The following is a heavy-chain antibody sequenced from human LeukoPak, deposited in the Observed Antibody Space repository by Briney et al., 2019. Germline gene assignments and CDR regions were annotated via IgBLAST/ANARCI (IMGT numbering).Heavy chain of an antibody. Sequence: ASVKVSCKASGYTFTGYYMHWVRQAPGQGLEWMGWINPNSGGTNYAQKFQGRVTMTRDTSISTAYMELSRLRSDDTAVYYCARGLGYGSGYDAFDIWGQGTMVTVSS. CDR1: GYTFTGYY. V-gene: IGHV1-2*02. CDR3: ARGLGYGSGYDAFDI. D-gene: IGHD3-10*01. CDR2: INPNSGGT. J-gene: IGHJ3*02.